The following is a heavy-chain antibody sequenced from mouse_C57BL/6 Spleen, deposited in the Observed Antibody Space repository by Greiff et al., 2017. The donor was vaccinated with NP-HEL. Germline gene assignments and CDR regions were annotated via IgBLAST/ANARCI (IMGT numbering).Heavy chain of an antibody. CDR3: ARLGRRYAMDY. CDR2: INPNNGGT. CDR1: GYTFTDYN. Sequence: EVKLVESGPELVKPGASVKIPCKASGYTFTDYNMDWVKQSHGKSLEWIGDINPNNGGTIYNQKFKGKATLTVDKSSSTAYMELRSLTSEDTAVYYCARLGRRYAMDYWGQGTSVTVSS. V-gene: IGHV1-18*01. J-gene: IGHJ4*01. D-gene: IGHD4-1*01.